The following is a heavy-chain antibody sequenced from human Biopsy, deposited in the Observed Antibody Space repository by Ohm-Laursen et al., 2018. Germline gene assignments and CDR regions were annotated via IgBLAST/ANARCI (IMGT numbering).Heavy chain of an antibody. D-gene: IGHD3-16*01. CDR3: ARVKGEWPEYEFDK. V-gene: IGHV4-4*07. CDR1: GGSIDTQS. CDR2: VDIRGHA. J-gene: IGHJ4*02. Sequence: SETLSLTCTVSGGSIDTQSWIRQPAGKGLEWIGRVDIRGHADYSSSLRSRVTMSADASKSQFSLKLTSVTAADTAVYFCARVKGEWPEYEFDKWGQGILVTVSS.